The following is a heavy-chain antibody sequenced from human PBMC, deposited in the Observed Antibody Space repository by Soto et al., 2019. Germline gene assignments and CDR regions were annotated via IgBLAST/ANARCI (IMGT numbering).Heavy chain of an antibody. CDR1: GGSISSYY. Sequence: PSETLSLTCTVSGGSISSYYWSWIRQPPGKGLEWIGYIYYSGSTNYNPSLKSRVTISVDTSKNQFSLKLSSVTADDTAVYYCARWPIGEQLVLNDYGMDVWGQGTTVTVSS. CDR2: IYYSGST. CDR3: ARWPIGEQLVLNDYGMDV. V-gene: IGHV4-59*01. J-gene: IGHJ6*02. D-gene: IGHD6-6*01.